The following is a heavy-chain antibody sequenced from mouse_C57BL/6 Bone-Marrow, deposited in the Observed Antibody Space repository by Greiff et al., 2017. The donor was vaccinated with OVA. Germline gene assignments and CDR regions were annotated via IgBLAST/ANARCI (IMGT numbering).Heavy chain of an antibody. CDR1: GYTFTSYW. V-gene: IGHV1-64*01. CDR3: ARENGYGWFAY. J-gene: IGHJ3*01. Sequence: VQLQQPGAELVKPGASVKLSCKASGYTFTSYWMHWVKQRPGQGLKWIGMIHPNSGSTNYNEKFKSKATLTVDKSSSTAYMQLSSLTSEDSAVYYCARENGYGWFAYWGQGTLVTVSA. CDR2: IHPNSGST. D-gene: IGHD2-2*01.